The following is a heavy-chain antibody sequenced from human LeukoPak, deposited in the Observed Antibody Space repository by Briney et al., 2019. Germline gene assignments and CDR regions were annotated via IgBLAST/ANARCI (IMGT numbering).Heavy chain of an antibody. Sequence: SETLSLTCTVSGGSISSYYGSWIRQPPGKGLEWIGYIYYSGSTNYNPSLKSRVPISVDTSKNHFSLKLSSVTAADTAVYYRARRGYYDSSGYSYFDYWGQGTLVTVSS. D-gene: IGHD3-22*01. CDR2: IYYSGST. V-gene: IGHV4-59*08. J-gene: IGHJ4*02. CDR1: GGSISSYY. CDR3: ARRGYYDSSGYSYFDY.